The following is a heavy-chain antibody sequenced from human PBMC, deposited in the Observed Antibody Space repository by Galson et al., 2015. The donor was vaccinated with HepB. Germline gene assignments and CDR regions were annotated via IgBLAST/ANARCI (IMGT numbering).Heavy chain of an antibody. V-gene: IGHV1-18*01. CDR2: ISANNGNT. D-gene: IGHD1-26*01. CDR3: ARVITSGAPYFDY. CDR1: GYTFTNYD. J-gene: IGHJ4*02. Sequence: SVKVSCKASGYTFTNYDITWARQAPGQGLEWVGWISANNGNTNYEQKLQGRLTMTTDTSTTTAYMDLRNLRSDDTAVYYCARVITSGAPYFDYWGQGTLVTVSS.